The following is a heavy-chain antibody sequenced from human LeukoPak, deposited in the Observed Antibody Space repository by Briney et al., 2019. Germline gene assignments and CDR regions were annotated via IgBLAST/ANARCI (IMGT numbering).Heavy chain of an antibody. J-gene: IGHJ3*02. CDR1: GGTFSSYA. CDR2: IIPILGIA. CDR3: ARGYPPRAPNLAFDI. D-gene: IGHD1-26*01. Sequence: SVKVSCKASGGTFSSYAISWVRQAPGQGLEWMGRIIPILGIANYAQKFRGRVTITADKSTSTAYMELSSLRSEDTAVYYCARGYPPRAPNLAFDIWGQGTMVTVSS. V-gene: IGHV1-69*04.